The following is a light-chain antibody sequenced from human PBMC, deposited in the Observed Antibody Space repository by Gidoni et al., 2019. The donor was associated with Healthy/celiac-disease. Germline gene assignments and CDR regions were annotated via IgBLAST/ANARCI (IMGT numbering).Light chain of an antibody. J-gene: IGKJ4*01. CDR3: QQYYTPLT. V-gene: IGKV4-1*01. Sequence: DIVMPQSPDSLAVSLGKRATIHCKSSQSVIYSSNNKNYLAWYQQKPGQPPKLLIYWASTRESGVPDRFSGSGSGTDFTLTISSLQAEDVAVYYCQQYYTPLTFGGGTKVEIK. CDR1: QSVIYSSNNKNY. CDR2: WAS.